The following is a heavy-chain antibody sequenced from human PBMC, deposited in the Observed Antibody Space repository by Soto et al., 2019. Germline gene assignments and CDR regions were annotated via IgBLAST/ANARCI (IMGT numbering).Heavy chain of an antibody. CDR3: ARSRRGAYSSGWYSPSGYYNYGIDV. V-gene: IGHV5-51*01. D-gene: IGHD6-19*01. J-gene: IGHJ6*02. CDR2: IYPTDFDT. Sequence: PGESLKISCTASGYTFTNFWIGWVRQMPGKGLEWVGIIYPTDFDTKYGSSFQGHVTISVDTSTTTASLQWTSLEASDTVMYYCARSRRGAYSSGWYSPSGYYNYGIDVWGQGTKVTVSS. CDR1: GYTFTNFW.